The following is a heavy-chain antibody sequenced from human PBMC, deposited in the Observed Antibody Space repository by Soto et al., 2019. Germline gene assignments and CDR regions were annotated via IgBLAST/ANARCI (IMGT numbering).Heavy chain of an antibody. J-gene: IGHJ4*02. Sequence: ASVKVSCKASGYTLPTYGLNWLRQAPGQGLEWMGWISAYQSNTNYAQKFQGRVTMTADTSTSTAYMELRGLRSDDTALYYCARYGYTGGVRPYFDSWDKRTLVVVSS. V-gene: IGHV1-18*01. CDR2: ISAYQSNT. CDR1: GYTLPTYG. D-gene: IGHD2-2*02. CDR3: ARYGYTGGVRPYFDS.